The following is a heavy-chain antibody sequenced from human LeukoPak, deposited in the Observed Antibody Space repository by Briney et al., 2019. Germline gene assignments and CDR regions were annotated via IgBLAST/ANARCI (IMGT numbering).Heavy chain of an antibody. Sequence: ASVKVSCKVSGYTLTELSMHWVRQAPGKGLEWMGGFDPEDGETIYAQKFQGRVTMTEDISTDTAYMELSSLRSEDTAVYYCAPRGMVRGLNDAFDIWGQGTMVTVSS. V-gene: IGHV1-24*01. D-gene: IGHD3-10*01. J-gene: IGHJ3*02. CDR3: APRGMVRGLNDAFDI. CDR1: GYTLTELS. CDR2: FDPEDGET.